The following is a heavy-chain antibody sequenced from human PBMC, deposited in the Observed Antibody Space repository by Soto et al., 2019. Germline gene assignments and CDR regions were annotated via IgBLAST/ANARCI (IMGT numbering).Heavy chain of an antibody. Sequence: PSETLSLTCTVSGGSISSYYWSWIRQPPGKGLEWIGYIYYSGSTNYNPSLKSRVTISVDTPKNQFSLKLSSVTAADTAVYYCARSGAAAAWFDPWGQGTLVTVSS. D-gene: IGHD6-13*01. J-gene: IGHJ5*02. CDR3: ARSGAAAAWFDP. CDR2: IYYSGST. CDR1: GGSISSYY. V-gene: IGHV4-59*01.